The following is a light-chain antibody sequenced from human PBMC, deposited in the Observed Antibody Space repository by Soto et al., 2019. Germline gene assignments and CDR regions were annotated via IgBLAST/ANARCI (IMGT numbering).Light chain of an antibody. CDR3: ISYAGSNRPA. V-gene: IGLV2-8*01. CDR1: SSDVGGYNY. CDR2: DVN. Sequence: QSALTQPPSASGSPGQSVAISCSGTSSDVGGYNYVSWYQQHPGKAPKLLIYDVNKRPSGVPDRFSGSNSGNTASLTVSWLQAEDEADYYCISYAGSNRPAFGGGTKVTVL. J-gene: IGLJ2*01.